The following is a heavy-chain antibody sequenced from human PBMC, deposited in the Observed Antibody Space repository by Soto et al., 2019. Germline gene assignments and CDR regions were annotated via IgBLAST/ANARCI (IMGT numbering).Heavy chain of an antibody. Sequence: GGSLRLSCAASGFTFSSYAMSWVRQAPGKGLEWVSAISGSGGGTYYADSVKGRFTISRDNSKNTLYLQMNSLRAEDTAVYYCAKGTYSYGYTSDSWGQGTLVTVSS. J-gene: IGHJ4*02. V-gene: IGHV3-23*01. CDR1: GFTFSSYA. CDR3: AKGTYSYGYTSDS. CDR2: ISGSGGGT. D-gene: IGHD5-18*01.